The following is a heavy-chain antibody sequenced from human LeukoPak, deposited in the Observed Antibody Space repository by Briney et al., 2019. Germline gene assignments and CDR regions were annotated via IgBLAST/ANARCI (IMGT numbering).Heavy chain of an antibody. CDR1: GFTFRSYG. V-gene: IGHV3-30*18. CDR3: AKVPGDIVVVVAATLPNYYRMDV. Sequence: PGRSLRLSCAASGFTFRSYGMHWVRQAPGKGLEWVAVISYDGSNKYYADSVKGRFTISRDNSKNTLYLQMNSLRAEDTAVYYCAKVPGDIVVVVAATLPNYYRMDVWGQGTPVTASS. J-gene: IGHJ6*02. D-gene: IGHD2-15*01. CDR2: ISYDGSNK.